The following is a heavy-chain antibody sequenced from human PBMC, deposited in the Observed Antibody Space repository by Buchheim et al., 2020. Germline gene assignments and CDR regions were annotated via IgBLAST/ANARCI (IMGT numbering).Heavy chain of an antibody. CDR2: IYTSGST. D-gene: IGHD5-18*01. J-gene: IGHJ4*02. V-gene: IGHV4-61*02. Sequence: QVQLQESGPGLVKPSQTLSLTCTVSGGSISSGSYYWSWIRQPAGKGLEWIGRIYTSGSTNYNPSLKSRVTISVDTSKNQFSLKLSSVTAADTAVYYCARTEGPGCDSYGLSFDYWGQGTL. CDR3: ARTEGPGCDSYGLSFDY. CDR1: GGSISSGSYY.